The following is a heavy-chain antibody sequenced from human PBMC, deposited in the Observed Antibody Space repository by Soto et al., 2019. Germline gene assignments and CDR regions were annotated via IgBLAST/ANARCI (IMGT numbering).Heavy chain of an antibody. CDR1: GFTFSSYG. CDR3: AREAAQDSSGYYYDY. Sequence: QVQLVESGGGVVQPGRSLRLSCAASGFTFSSYGMHWVRQAPGKGLEWVAVIWYDGSNKYYADSVKGRFTISRDNSKNTLYLQMISLRAEDTAVYYCAREAAQDSSGYYYDYWGQGTLVTVSS. D-gene: IGHD3-22*01. CDR2: IWYDGSNK. J-gene: IGHJ4*02. V-gene: IGHV3-33*01.